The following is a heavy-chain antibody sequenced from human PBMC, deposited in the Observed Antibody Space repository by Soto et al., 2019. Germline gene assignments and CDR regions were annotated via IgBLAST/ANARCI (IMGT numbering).Heavy chain of an antibody. Sequence: AGGSLRLSCAASGFTFSSDWMSWVRQVPGKGLVWVSRISGDGSLRNYADSVRGRFTISRDNAKNTLFLQLNSLSVEDTAVYYCVRGTVSGSFLIYWGQGTLVTVSS. CDR3: VRGTVSGSFLIY. V-gene: IGHV3-74*01. J-gene: IGHJ4*02. D-gene: IGHD6-19*01. CDR1: GFTFSSDW. CDR2: ISGDGSLR.